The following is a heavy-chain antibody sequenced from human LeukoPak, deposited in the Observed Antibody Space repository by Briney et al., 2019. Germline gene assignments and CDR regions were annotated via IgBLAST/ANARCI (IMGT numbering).Heavy chain of an antibody. Sequence: GGSLRLSCAASGFTFSTYAMSWVRQAPGKGLEWVSTISGSDGSTYYADSVKGRFTISRDNSKNSLYLQMNSLRAEDTALYHCARDWYGVYFDYWGQGTLVTVSS. CDR1: GFTFSTYA. CDR2: ISGSDGST. J-gene: IGHJ4*02. CDR3: ARDWYGVYFDY. D-gene: IGHD4-17*01. V-gene: IGHV3-23*01.